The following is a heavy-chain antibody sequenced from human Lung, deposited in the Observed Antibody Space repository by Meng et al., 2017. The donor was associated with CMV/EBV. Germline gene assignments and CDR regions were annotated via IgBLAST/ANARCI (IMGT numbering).Heavy chain of an antibody. Sequence: GGSLRLSCAASGFSLSAYWMGWLRQTPGKGLDWVAYISQDGSEIYYVDSVKGRFTISRDNAKNSLFLQMHNLRAEDTAVYHCARDKGDFTILLDPWGQGTLVTVSS. D-gene: IGHD2-21*02. J-gene: IGHJ5*02. CDR3: ARDKGDFTILLDP. V-gene: IGHV3-7*01. CDR2: ISQDGSEI. CDR1: GFSLSAYW.